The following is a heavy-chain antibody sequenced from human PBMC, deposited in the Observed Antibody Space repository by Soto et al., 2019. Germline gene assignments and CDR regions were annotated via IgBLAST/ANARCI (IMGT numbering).Heavy chain of an antibody. V-gene: IGHV1-18*01. Sequence: ASVKVSCKASGYTFTSYGISWVRQAPGQGLEWMGWISAYNGNTNYAQKLQGRVTMTTDTSTSTAYMELRSLRSDYTAVYYFARDQAWELPLYYYYGMDVWGQGTTVTVSS. D-gene: IGHD1-26*01. CDR1: GYTFTSYG. CDR3: ARDQAWELPLYYYYGMDV. CDR2: ISAYNGNT. J-gene: IGHJ6*02.